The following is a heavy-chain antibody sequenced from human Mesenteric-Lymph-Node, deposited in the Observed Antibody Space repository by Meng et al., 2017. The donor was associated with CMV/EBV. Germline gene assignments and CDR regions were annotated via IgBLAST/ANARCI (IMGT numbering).Heavy chain of an antibody. V-gene: IGHV3-23*01. J-gene: IGHJ4*02. Sequence: GESLKISCAASGFSFSSHWMSWVRQAPGKGLEWVSAISGSGGSTYYADSVKGRFTISRDNSKNTLYLQMNSLRAEDTAVYYCAKDRSAVAGTFFDYWGQGTLVTVSS. D-gene: IGHD6-19*01. CDR2: ISGSGGST. CDR3: AKDRSAVAGTFFDY. CDR1: GFSFSSHW.